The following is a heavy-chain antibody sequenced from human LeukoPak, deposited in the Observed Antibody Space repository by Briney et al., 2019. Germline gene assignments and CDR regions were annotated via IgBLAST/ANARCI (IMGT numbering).Heavy chain of an antibody. J-gene: IGHJ4*02. Sequence: PGGSLRLSCAASGFTFNSYNMNWVRQAPGKGLEWVSSITSSSTYMYYADSVKGRFTISRDNARNSLYLQINSLRDEDTAVYYCARKDRLGYDYGQGPFDYWGQGTLVTVSS. V-gene: IGHV3-21*01. CDR3: ARKDRLGYDYGQGPFDY. D-gene: IGHD5-18*01. CDR2: ITSSSTYM. CDR1: GFTFNSYN.